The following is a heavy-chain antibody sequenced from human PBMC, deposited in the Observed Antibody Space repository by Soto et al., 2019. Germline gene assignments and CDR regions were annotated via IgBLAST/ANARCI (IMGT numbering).Heavy chain of an antibody. CDR2: IYHSGST. D-gene: IGHD2-21*01. CDR3: ARVGDPYPGYYYGMDV. V-gene: IGHV4-30-2*01. CDR1: GGSISSGGYS. Sequence: QLQLQESGSGLVKPSPTLSLTCAVSGGSISSGGYSWSWIRQPPGKGLEWIGYIYHSGSTYYNPSLKSRVTISVDRSKNQFSLKLSSVTAADTAVYYCARVGDPYPGYYYGMDVWGQGTTVTVSS. J-gene: IGHJ6*02.